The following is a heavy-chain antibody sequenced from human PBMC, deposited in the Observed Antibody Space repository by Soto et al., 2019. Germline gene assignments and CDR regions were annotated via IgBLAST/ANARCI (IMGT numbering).Heavy chain of an antibody. V-gene: IGHV3-23*01. J-gene: IGHJ4*02. CDR2: ISANGGGT. Sequence: GGSLRLSCEGSGFIFSTFAMSWVRQAPGKGLEWVSAISANGGGTYYADSVKGRFTVSRDNSKNTLYLQMSSLRAEDTAVYYCAKDSTYYDFWSAYSYWGQGTLVTVSS. CDR1: GFIFSTFA. D-gene: IGHD3-3*01. CDR3: AKDSTYYDFWSAYSY.